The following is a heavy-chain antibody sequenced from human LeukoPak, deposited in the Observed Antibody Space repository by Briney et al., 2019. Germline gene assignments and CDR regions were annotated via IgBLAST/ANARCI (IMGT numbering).Heavy chain of an antibody. CDR2: ILFDGSKK. D-gene: IGHD3-22*01. CDR1: GFTFSHHG. J-gene: IGHJ4*02. Sequence: GGSVRLSCAASGFTFSHHGMHWVRQAPGKGLEWVAFILFDGSKKYFVDSVKGRFTISRDNSKNAVSLQMNNLRTEDTAMYYCARAVDKGTGYYMDFWGQGTLVTVSS. V-gene: IGHV3-30*02. CDR3: ARAVDKGTGYYMDF.